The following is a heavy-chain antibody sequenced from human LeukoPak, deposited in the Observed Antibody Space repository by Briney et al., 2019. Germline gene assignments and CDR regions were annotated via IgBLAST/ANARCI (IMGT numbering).Heavy chain of an antibody. D-gene: IGHD3-3*01. Sequence: GGSLRLSCAASGLTFSSYAMSWVRQATGKGVEWVSAISGSSGHTYYADSVKGRFTISRDNSKNTLYLQMNSLRAEDTAVYYCAKVGFSEMEWLLYSDHWGQGTLVTVSS. CDR1: GLTFSSYA. CDR2: ISGSSGHT. CDR3: AKVGFSEMEWLLYSDH. V-gene: IGHV3-23*01. J-gene: IGHJ4*02.